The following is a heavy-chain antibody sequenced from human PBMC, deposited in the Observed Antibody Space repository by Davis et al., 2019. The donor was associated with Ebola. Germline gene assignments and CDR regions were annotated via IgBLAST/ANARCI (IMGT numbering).Heavy chain of an antibody. Sequence: MPSETLSLTCTVSGGSISSYYWSWIRQPPGKGLEWIGYIYYSGSTNYNPSLKSRVTISVDTSKNQFSLKLSSVTAADTAVYYCARDPKGYYYGMDVWGQGTTVTVSS. CDR1: GGSISSYY. CDR2: IYYSGST. CDR3: ARDPKGYYYGMDV. V-gene: IGHV4-59*12. J-gene: IGHJ6*02.